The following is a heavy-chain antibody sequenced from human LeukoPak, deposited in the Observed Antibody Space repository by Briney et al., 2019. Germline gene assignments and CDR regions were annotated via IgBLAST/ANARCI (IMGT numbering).Heavy chain of an antibody. Sequence: GGSLRLSCAASGFTFSDYYMSWIRQAPGKGLEWVSYISSSGSTIYYADSVKGRFTISRDNAKNTLYLQMNSLRVEDTAVYYCTGPSFDASGMGFDPWGQGALVTVSS. J-gene: IGHJ5*02. V-gene: IGHV3-11*04. CDR3: TGPSFDASGMGFDP. CDR2: ISSSGSTI. CDR1: GFTFSDYY. D-gene: IGHD3-10*01.